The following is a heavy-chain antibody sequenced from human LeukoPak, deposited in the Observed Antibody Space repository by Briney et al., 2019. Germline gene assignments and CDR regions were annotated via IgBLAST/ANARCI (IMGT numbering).Heavy chain of an antibody. V-gene: IGHV3-30*18. CDR1: GFTFSTYD. D-gene: IGHD2-15*01. Sequence: GRSLRLSCAASGFTFSTYDMHWVRQAPGKGLEWVAVISYDGSRNYYADSVKGRFTISRDNSKNTLYLQMNSLRAEDTAIYYCAKDVQSTPYYYYGTDVWGQGTTVTVSS. CDR2: ISYDGSRN. J-gene: IGHJ6*01. CDR3: AKDVQSTPYYYYGTDV.